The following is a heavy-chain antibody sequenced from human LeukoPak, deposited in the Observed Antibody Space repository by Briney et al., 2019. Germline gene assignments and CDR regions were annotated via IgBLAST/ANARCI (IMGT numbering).Heavy chain of an antibody. CDR2: ISGSGGST. D-gene: IGHD1-26*01. Sequence: GGSLRLSCAASGFTFSSNAMNWVRQAPGKGLEWVSGISGSGGSTYSADSVKGRFTISRDNSKKTVYLQMNSLRAEDTAVYYCAKDRGLVGSTPSNFDYWGQGTLVTVSS. V-gene: IGHV3-23*01. J-gene: IGHJ4*02. CDR3: AKDRGLVGSTPSNFDY. CDR1: GFTFSSNA.